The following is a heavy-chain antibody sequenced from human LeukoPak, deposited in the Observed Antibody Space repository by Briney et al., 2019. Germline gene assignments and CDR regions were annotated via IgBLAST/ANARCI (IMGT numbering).Heavy chain of an antibody. Sequence: SQTLSLTCTVSGGSISSGTYYWSWIRQPPGKGLEWIGYIYYSGSTSYNPSLKSRVTISVDTSKNQFSLDLSSVTAADTAVYYCARHGIVDSSRKYYFDYWGQGTLVTVSS. CDR3: ARHGIVDSSRKYYFDY. CDR1: GGSISSGTYY. D-gene: IGHD6-13*01. V-gene: IGHV4-61*01. J-gene: IGHJ4*02. CDR2: IYYSGST.